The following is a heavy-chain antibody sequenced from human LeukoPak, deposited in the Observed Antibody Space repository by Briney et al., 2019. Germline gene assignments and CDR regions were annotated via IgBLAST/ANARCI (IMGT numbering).Heavy chain of an antibody. V-gene: IGHV3-21*01. CDR3: ARGLRWERPGDY. CDR1: GFTFSSYS. Sequence: GGSLRLSCAASGFTFSSYSMNWVRQAPGKGLEWVSSISSSSSYIYYADSVKGRFTITRDNAKNSLYLQMNSLRAEDTAVYYCARGLRWERPGDYWGQGTLATVSS. CDR2: ISSSSSYI. D-gene: IGHD1-26*01. J-gene: IGHJ4*02.